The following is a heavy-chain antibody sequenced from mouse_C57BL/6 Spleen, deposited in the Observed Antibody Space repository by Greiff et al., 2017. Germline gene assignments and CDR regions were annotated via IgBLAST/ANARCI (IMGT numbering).Heavy chain of an antibody. Sequence: VQLQQSGPELVKPGASVKISCKASGYAFRSSWMNWVKQRPGKGLEWIGRIYPGDGDPNYNGKFKGKATLTADKSSSTAYMQLSSLTSEDSAVYFCAISYCCSSYYFDYWGQGTTLTVSS. J-gene: IGHJ2*01. CDR2: IYPGDGDP. D-gene: IGHD1-1*01. CDR3: AISYCCSSYYFDY. CDR1: GYAFRSSW. V-gene: IGHV1-82*01.